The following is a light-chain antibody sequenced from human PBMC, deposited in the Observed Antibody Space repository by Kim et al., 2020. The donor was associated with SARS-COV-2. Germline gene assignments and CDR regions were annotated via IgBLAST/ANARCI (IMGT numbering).Light chain of an antibody. Sequence: GQEVTTPYFGSSPNIGVNYQYWYQHLPETGPKPLIYRNNQRPSGVPDRFSGSKSGPSASLAISGLRSEDEADYYCAAWDDSLSGWVFGGGTQLTVL. CDR2: RNN. J-gene: IGLJ3*02. CDR1: SPNIGVNY. CDR3: AAWDDSLSGWV. V-gene: IGLV1-47*01.